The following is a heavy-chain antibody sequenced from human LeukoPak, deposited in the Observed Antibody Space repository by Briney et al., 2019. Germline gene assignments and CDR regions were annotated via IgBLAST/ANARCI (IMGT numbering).Heavy chain of an antibody. CDR2: IHYPEST. V-gene: IGHV4-38-2*01. Sequence: SETLSLTCAVSGFSISSDYFWGWIRRPPGKGLEWIGTIHYPESTYYNPSLNSRLTISIDTSKNHFSLKLSSVTAADTALYYCARGRGRQVGPRWHPDTHYDYWGQGILVTVSS. D-gene: IGHD3-10*01. J-gene: IGHJ4*02. CDR1: GFSISSDYF. CDR3: ARGRGRQVGPRWHPDTHYDY.